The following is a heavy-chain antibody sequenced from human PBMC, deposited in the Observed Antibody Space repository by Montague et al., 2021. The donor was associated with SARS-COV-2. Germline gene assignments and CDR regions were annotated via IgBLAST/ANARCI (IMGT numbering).Heavy chain of an antibody. V-gene: IGHV6-1*01. J-gene: IGHJ3*02. CDR2: TYYRSKWDS. CDR3: ASSGITLTGLDAFDI. CDR1: GDSVSNKSVA. Sequence: CAISGDSVSNKSVAWNWIRQSPSRGLEWLGRTYYRSKWDSDYAESVKXRLVITPDTSKNQVSPQLNSVIPEDTAVYFCASSGITLTGLDAFDIWGQGTMVTVSS. D-gene: IGHD3-9*01.